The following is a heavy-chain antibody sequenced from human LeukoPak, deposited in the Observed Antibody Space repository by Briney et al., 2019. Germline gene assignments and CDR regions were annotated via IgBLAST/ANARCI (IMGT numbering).Heavy chain of an antibody. CDR1: GVSMSGYY. Sequence: SETLSLTCTVSGVSMSGYYWSWIRQPPGKGLEWIGYIFSGGSSNFNPSLKSRVTISVDTSRNQFSLRLSSVTAADTAMYSCARRSKLGYYFDSWGQGILVTVSS. CDR3: ARRSKLGYYFDS. D-gene: IGHD3-16*01. CDR2: IFSGGSS. J-gene: IGHJ4*02. V-gene: IGHV4-59*08.